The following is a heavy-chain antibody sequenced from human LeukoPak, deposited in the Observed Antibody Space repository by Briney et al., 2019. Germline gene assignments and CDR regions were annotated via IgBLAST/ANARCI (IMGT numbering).Heavy chain of an antibody. CDR1: GGSISSHY. CDR2: IYYSGST. J-gene: IGHJ3*02. D-gene: IGHD3-3*01. Sequence: SETLSLTCTVSGGSISSHYWSWIRQPPGKGLEWIGYIYYSGSTNYNPSLKGRVTISVDTSKNQFSLKLSSVTAADTAVYYCASHSHYDFWSGYYTEGAFDIWGQGTMVTVSS. CDR3: ASHSHYDFWSGYYTEGAFDI. V-gene: IGHV4-59*11.